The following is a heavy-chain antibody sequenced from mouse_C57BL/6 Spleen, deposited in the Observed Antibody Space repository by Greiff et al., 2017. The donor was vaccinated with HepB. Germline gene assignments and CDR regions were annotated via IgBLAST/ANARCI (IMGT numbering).Heavy chain of an antibody. CDR1: GYTFTSYD. CDR2: IYPRDGST. Sequence: VQLQQSGPELVKPGASVKLSCKASGYTFTSYDINWVKQRPGQGLEWIGWIYPRDGSTKYNEKFKGKATLTVDTSSSTAYMELHSLTSEDSAVYFCAKGLYYDYGGFAYWGQGTLVTVSA. J-gene: IGHJ3*01. D-gene: IGHD2-4*01. CDR3: AKGLYYDYGGFAY. V-gene: IGHV1-85*01.